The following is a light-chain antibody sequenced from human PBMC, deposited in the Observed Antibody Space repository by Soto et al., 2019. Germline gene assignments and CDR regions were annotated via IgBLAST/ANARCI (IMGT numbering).Light chain of an antibody. CDR2: SNN. J-gene: IGLJ2*01. CDR1: SSNLAGYT. CDR3: AAWYDSLNGVV. Sequence: QSVLTQPPSASGTPGETVTISCSGTSSNLAGYTVNWYHQVPGAAPKVLIYSNNQRPSGVPDRISGSKSGTSASLAISGLQSEDEGDYYCAAWYDSLNGVVFGGGTKLTVL. V-gene: IGLV1-44*01.